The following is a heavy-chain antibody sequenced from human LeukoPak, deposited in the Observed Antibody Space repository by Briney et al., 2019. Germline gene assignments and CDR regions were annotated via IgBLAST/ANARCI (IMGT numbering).Heavy chain of an antibody. D-gene: IGHD1-14*01. CDR1: GFTLSNYD. Sequence: PGGSLRLSCAISGFTLSNYDMSWVRLPPGKGLEWVSGFSGSGDNIYYADSVRGRFSVSRDRSRTSLYLEMSSLRAEDTATYYCARLTGNHFDYWGQGTLVTVSS. CDR3: ARLTGNHFDY. V-gene: IGHV3-23*01. CDR2: FSGSGDNI. J-gene: IGHJ4*02.